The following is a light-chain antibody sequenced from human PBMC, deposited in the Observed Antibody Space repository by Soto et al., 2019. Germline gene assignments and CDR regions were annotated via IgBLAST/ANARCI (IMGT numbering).Light chain of an antibody. CDR1: SSDIGGYSY. V-gene: IGLV2-14*01. J-gene: IGLJ2*01. Sequence: QSVLTQPASVSGSPGQSITISCTGTSSDIGGYSYVSWYQQHPGKAPKLMIYDVSNRPSGVSNRFSGSKSGNTASLTISGLQAEAEADYYCSSYTSSSTPWVFGGGTKLTVL. CDR3: SSYTSSSTPWV. CDR2: DVS.